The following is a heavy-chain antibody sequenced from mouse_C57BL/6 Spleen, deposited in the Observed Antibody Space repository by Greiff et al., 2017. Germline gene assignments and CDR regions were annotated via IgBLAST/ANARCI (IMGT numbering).Heavy chain of an antibody. J-gene: IGHJ4*01. CDR2: IDPSDSET. CDR1: GYTFTSYW. Sequence: VKLMESGAELVRPGSSVKLSCKASGYTFTSYWMHWVKQRPIQGLEWIGNIDPSDSETHYNQKFKDKATLTVDKSSSTAYMQLSSLTSEDSAVYYCARSGYYAMDDWGQGTSVTVSS. V-gene: IGHV1-52*01. CDR3: ARSGYYAMDD.